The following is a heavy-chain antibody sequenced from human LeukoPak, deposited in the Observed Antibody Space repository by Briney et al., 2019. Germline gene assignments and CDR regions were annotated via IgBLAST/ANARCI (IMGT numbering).Heavy chain of an antibody. CDR2: IYTSGST. CDR3: ARLQTGYSSGWVFDY. J-gene: IGHJ4*02. D-gene: IGHD6-19*01. Sequence: SETLSLTCTVSGGSISSYYWSWIRQPAGKGLEWIGRIYTSGSTNYSPSLKSRVTMSVDTSKNQFSLKLSSVTAADTAVYYCARLQTGYSSGWVFDYWGQGTLVTVSS. V-gene: IGHV4-4*07. CDR1: GGSISSYY.